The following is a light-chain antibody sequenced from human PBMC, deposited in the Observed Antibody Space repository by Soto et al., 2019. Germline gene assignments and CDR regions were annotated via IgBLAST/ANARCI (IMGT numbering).Light chain of an antibody. CDR3: QQYYSYPPLT. Sequence: AIRMTQSPSSLSASTGDRVTITCRASRGISSYLAWYQQKPGKAPKLLIYAASTLQSGVPSRFSGSGSGTDFTLTISCLQSEDFATYYCQQYYSYPPLTFGGGTKVEIK. V-gene: IGKV1-8*01. CDR2: AAS. J-gene: IGKJ4*01. CDR1: RGISSY.